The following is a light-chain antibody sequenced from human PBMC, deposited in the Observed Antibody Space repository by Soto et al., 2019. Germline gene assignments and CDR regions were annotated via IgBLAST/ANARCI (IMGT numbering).Light chain of an antibody. V-gene: IGKV2-24*01. CDR2: RVS. Sequence: DIVMTQTPLSLSVTLGQPAAISCRSSESLEYSNGNTYLSWYHQRPGQPPRLLIHRVSNRFSGVPERFSGSGAGTDFTLEISRVEAEDVGIYYCMQGTLWWTFGQGTKVEI. J-gene: IGKJ1*01. CDR3: MQGTLWWT. CDR1: ESLEYSNGNTY.